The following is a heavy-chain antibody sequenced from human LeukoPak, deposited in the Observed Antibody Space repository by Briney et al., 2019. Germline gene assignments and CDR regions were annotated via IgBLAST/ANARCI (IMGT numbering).Heavy chain of an antibody. CDR2: IIPILGIA. CDR3: ASPSMVRGVIDFDY. Sequence: SVKVSCKASGGTFSSYAISWVRQAPGQGLEWMGRIIPILGIANYAQKFQGRVTITADKSTSTAYMELSSLRSEDTAVYYCASPSMVRGVIDFDYWGQGTLVTVSS. V-gene: IGHV1-69*04. J-gene: IGHJ4*02. CDR1: GGTFSSYA. D-gene: IGHD3-10*01.